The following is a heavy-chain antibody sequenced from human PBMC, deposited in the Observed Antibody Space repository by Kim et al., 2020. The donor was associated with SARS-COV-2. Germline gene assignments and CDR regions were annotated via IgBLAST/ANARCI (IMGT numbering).Heavy chain of an antibody. CDR3: AKHSAGLTRSTPYDY. J-gene: IGHJ4*02. CDR1: GFTFSNYA. Sequence: GGSLRLSCAASGFTFSNYAMSWVRQAPGKGLEWVSAISAGGGSTYYADSVKGRFTISRDNSKNTLYLQMNSLRAEDTAVYYCAKHSAGLTRSTPYDYWGQGTLVTVSS. D-gene: IGHD3-9*01. CDR2: ISAGGGST. V-gene: IGHV3-23*01.